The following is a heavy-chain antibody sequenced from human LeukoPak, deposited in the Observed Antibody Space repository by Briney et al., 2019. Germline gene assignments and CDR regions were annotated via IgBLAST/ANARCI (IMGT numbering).Heavy chain of an antibody. D-gene: IGHD2-2*01. V-gene: IGHV4-39*01. Sequence: SETLSLTCTVSGDSISNSTYYWGWIRQSPGKGLEWIGNFYYTGGTYYNPSLKSRVTISVDTSKKQFSLKLTSVTAADTSIYYCTRGVSTAVYWGQGTLVTVSS. J-gene: IGHJ4*02. CDR3: TRGVSTAVY. CDR2: FYYTGGT. CDR1: GDSISNSTYY.